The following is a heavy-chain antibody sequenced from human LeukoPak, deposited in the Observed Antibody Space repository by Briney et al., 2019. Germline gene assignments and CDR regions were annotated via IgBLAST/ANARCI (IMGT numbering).Heavy chain of an antibody. D-gene: IGHD1-7*01. J-gene: IGHJ5*02. CDR1: GGTFSSYT. Sequence: GASVKVSCKTSGGTFSSYTISWVRQAPGQGLEWMGWISAYNGNTNYAQKLQGRVTMTTDTSTSTAYMELRSLRSDDTAVYYCARAGLYNWNYVFDPWGQGTLVTVSS. V-gene: IGHV1-18*01. CDR2: ISAYNGNT. CDR3: ARAGLYNWNYVFDP.